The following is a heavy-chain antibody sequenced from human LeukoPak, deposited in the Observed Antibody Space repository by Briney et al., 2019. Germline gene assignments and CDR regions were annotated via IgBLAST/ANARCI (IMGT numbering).Heavy chain of an antibody. CDR3: ARVTWQHLLLWFDS. D-gene: IGHD6-13*01. Sequence: SQTLSLTCAISGDSVSNKTAAWNWIRQSPSRGLEWLGRTYYRSKWYDDYAVSVKSRITINPDTSKNQFSLQLYPVTPEDTAVYYCARVTWQHLLLWFDSWGQGTLVTVSS. J-gene: IGHJ5*01. CDR2: TYYRSKWYD. V-gene: IGHV6-1*01. CDR1: GDSVSNKTAA.